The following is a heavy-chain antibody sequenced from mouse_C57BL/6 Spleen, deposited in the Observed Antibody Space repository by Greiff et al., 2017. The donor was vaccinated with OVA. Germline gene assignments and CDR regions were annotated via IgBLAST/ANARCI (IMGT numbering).Heavy chain of an antibody. J-gene: IGHJ4*01. CDR1: GYSFTGYY. CDR3: ARSLTGTNYAMDY. Sequence: VQLQQSGPELVKPGASVKISCKASGYSFTGYYMNWVKQSPEKSLEWIGEINPSTGGTTYNQKFKAKATLAVDKSSSTAYMQLKSLTSEDSAVYYCARSLTGTNYAMDYWGQGTSVTVSS. D-gene: IGHD4-1*01. V-gene: IGHV1-42*01. CDR2: INPSTGGT.